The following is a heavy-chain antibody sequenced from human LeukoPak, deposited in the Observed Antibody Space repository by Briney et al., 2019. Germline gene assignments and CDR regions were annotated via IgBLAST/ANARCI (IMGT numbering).Heavy chain of an antibody. CDR2: ISAYNGNT. D-gene: IGHD3-10*01. CDR3: ARDQVKTYYYGSASFDY. CDR1: GYTFTSYG. V-gene: IGHV1-18*01. J-gene: IGHJ4*02. Sequence: ASMKVSCKASGYTFTSYGISWVRQAPGQGLEWMGWISAYNGNTNYAQKLQGRVTMTTDTSTSTAYMELRSLRSDDTAVYYCARDQVKTYYYGSASFDYWGQGTLVTVSS.